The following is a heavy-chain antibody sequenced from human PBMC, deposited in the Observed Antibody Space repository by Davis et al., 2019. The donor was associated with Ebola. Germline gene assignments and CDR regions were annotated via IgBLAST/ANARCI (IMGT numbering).Heavy chain of an antibody. CDR3: ARDDPDLREGLDV. CDR2: ITPVFGTS. J-gene: IGHJ6*04. Sequence: AASVKVSCKPSGGTFSSYSFSWVRQAPGQGLEWMGRITPVFGTSKYAQKFEGRVTITADGSTSTAYMELGSLRSEDTAVYYCARDDPDLREGLDVWGKGTTVTVSS. D-gene: IGHD1-26*01. V-gene: IGHV1-69*13. CDR1: GGTFSSYS.